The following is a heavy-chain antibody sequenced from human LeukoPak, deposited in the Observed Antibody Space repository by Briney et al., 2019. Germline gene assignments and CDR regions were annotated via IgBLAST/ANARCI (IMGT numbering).Heavy chain of an antibody. V-gene: IGHV3-64*02. Sequence: GGSLRLFCAASGFTFNSYAMHWVRQAPGKGLEYVSAISGNGGSTYYADSVKGRFNITRDNSKNTLYLQMGSLGPEDMAVYYCARVGRYSSSWYYDYWGQGTLVTVSS. CDR1: GFTFNSYA. CDR3: ARVGRYSSSWYYDY. CDR2: ISGNGGST. D-gene: IGHD6-13*01. J-gene: IGHJ4*02.